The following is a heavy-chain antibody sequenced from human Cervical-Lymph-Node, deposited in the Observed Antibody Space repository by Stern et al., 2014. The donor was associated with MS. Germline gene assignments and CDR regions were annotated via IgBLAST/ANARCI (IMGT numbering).Heavy chain of an antibody. D-gene: IGHD3-3*01. V-gene: IGHV3-30*04. CDR1: GFTFRNYS. J-gene: IGHJ4*02. Sequence: MQLVESGGRVVQPGKSLRLSCEASGFTFRNYSMQWVRQAPGKGLEWLAFLAYDGSQEFYADSLKGRFTISRDNSENTLYLQMSSLRPEDTAVYYCAKVKWLHDLWSGYCDNWGQGTLVTVSS. CDR2: LAYDGSQE. CDR3: AKVKWLHDLWSGYCDN.